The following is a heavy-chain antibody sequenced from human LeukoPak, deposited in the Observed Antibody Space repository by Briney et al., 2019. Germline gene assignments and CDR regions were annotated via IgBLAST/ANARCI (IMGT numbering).Heavy chain of an antibody. J-gene: IGHJ4*02. CDR3: ARDGGNSGYDSLDY. CDR2: IYYSGST. D-gene: IGHD5-12*01. CDR1: GGSISSYY. Sequence: PSETLSLTCAVSGGSISSYYWSWIRQPPGKGLEWIGYIYYSGSTNYNPSLKSRVTISVDTSKNQFSLKLSSVTAADTAVYYCARDGGNSGYDSLDYWGQGTLVTVSS. V-gene: IGHV4-59*01.